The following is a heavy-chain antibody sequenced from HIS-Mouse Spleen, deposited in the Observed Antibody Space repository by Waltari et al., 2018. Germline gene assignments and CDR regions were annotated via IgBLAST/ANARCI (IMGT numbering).Heavy chain of an antibody. Sequence: QITLKESGPTLVKPTQTLTLTCTFSGFSLSTSGVGVGWIRQPPGKALDWLALIYWNDDKRYSPSLKSRLTITKDTSKNQVVLTMTNMDPVDTATYYCAHRIREGYSSSWYYFDYWGQGTLVTVSS. J-gene: IGHJ4*02. CDR1: GFSLSTSGVG. V-gene: IGHV2-5*01. CDR3: AHRIREGYSSSWYYFDY. D-gene: IGHD6-13*01. CDR2: IYWNDDK.